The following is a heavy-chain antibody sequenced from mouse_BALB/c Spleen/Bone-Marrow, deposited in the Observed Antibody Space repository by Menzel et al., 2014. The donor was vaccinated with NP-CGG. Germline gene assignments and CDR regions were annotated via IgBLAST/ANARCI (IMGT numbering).Heavy chain of an antibody. J-gene: IGHJ1*01. CDR1: GFTFTDYY. Sequence: EVKLMESGGGSVQPGGSLRLSCATSGFTFTDYYMSWVRQPPGKALEWLGFIRNKAKGYTTDYSASVKGRFTISRDNSQRILYLQTNTLRAEDSATYYCARDENVGIYWYFDVWGAGTTVIVSS. V-gene: IGHV7-3*02. CDR3: ARDENVGIYWYFDV. CDR2: IRNKAKGYTT.